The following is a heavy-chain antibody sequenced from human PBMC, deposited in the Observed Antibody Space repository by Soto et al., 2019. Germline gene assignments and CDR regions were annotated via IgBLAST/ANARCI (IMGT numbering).Heavy chain of an antibody. CDR1: GGSISTYY. D-gene: IGHD1-26*01. V-gene: IGHV4-30-4*01. CDR2: IYYSGST. CDR3: ARDRGIVGATTWFDP. Sequence: PSETLYLTCTVSGGSISTYYWGWIRQPPGKGLEWIGYIYYSGSTYYNPSLKSRVTISVDTSKNQFSLKLSSVTAADTAVYYCARDRGIVGATTWFDPWGQGTLVTVSS. J-gene: IGHJ5*02.